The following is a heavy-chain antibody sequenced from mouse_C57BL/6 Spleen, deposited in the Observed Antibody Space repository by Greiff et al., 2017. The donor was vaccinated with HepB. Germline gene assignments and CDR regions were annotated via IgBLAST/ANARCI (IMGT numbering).Heavy chain of an antibody. D-gene: IGHD4-1*01. V-gene: IGHV5-4*03. CDR3: ARGGLTVFDY. J-gene: IGHJ2*01. Sequence: EVKLVESGGGLVKPGGSLKLSCAASGFTFSSYAMSWVRQTPEKRLEWVATISDGGSYTYYPDNVKGRFTISRDNAKNNLYLQMSHLKSEDTAMYYCARGGLTVFDYWGQGTTLTVSS. CDR1: GFTFSSYA. CDR2: ISDGGSYT.